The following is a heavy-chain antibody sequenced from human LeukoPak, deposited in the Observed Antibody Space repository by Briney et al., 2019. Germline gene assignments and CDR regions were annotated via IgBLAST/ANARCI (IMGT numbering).Heavy chain of an antibody. Sequence: PSETLSLTCTVSGGSISRDYWSWIRQPPGKGLEWIGYIDYAGRTTYNPSLKSRVTISVDTSKNQFSLRLSSVTAADTAVYYCARDFSGWGQGTLVTVSS. CDR1: GGSISRDY. V-gene: IGHV4-59*12. J-gene: IGHJ4*02. CDR2: IDYAGRT. D-gene: IGHD1-26*01. CDR3: ARDFSG.